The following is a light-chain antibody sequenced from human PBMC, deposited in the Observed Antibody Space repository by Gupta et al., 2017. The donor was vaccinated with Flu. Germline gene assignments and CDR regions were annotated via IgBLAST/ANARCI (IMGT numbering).Light chain of an antibody. CDR3: AAWDDTLNGQV. J-gene: IGLJ3*02. CDR1: SSNIGSKT. Sequence: QSVLTQPPSASGTPGQRVTISCSGSSSNIGSKTVNWYQQLPGTAPRLLIYSNNQRPSGVPDRFSASKSGTSASLAISGLQSDDEGDYFCAAWDDTLNGQVFGGGTKVTVL. V-gene: IGLV1-44*01. CDR2: SNN.